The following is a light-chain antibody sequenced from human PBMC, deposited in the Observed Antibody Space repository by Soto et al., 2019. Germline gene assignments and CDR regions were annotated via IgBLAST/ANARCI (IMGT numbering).Light chain of an antibody. CDR2: EVS. CDR3: ASYTRTTTLV. V-gene: IGLV2-14*01. Sequence: QSVLTQPASVSGSPGQSITISCTGTSSNIGTYNYVSWYRQHPGTAPKLIIYEVSRRPSGVSNRFSASKSGNTASLTISGLQAEDEADYYCASYTRTTTLVFGGGTKLTVL. J-gene: IGLJ2*01. CDR1: SSNIGTYNY.